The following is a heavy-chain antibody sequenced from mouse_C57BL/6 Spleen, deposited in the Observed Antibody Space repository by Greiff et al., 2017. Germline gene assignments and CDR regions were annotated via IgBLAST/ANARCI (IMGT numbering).Heavy chain of an antibody. CDR3: TRVEDGYYPY. D-gene: IGHD2-3*01. J-gene: IGHJ3*01. Sequence: VQLQQSGAELVRPGASVTLSCKASGYTFTDYEMHWVKQTPVHGLEWIGAIDPETGGTAYNQKFKGKAILTADKSSSTAYMELRSLTSEDSAVYYCTRVEDGYYPYWGQGTPVTVSA. CDR2: IDPETGGT. V-gene: IGHV1-15*01. CDR1: GYTFTDYE.